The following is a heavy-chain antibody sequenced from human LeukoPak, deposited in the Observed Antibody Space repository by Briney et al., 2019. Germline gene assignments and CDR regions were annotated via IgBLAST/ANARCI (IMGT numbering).Heavy chain of an antibody. CDR3: IKSSGDWH. V-gene: IGHV3-15*01. D-gene: IGHD2-21*02. J-gene: IGHJ4*02. CDR2: ISTKTDGGTT. Sequence: GGSLRLSCTTSGFTFSNAWMSWVRQAPGKGLEWVGRISTKTDGGTTDYAAPVKGRFTMSRDDSKNTLYLQMNSLKTEDTAVYYCIKSSGDWHWGQGTLVTVSS. CDR1: GFTFSNAW.